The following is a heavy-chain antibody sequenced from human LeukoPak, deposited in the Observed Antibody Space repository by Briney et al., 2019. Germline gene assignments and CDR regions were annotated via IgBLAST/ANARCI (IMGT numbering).Heavy chain of an antibody. CDR1: GYTFTSYA. V-gene: IGHV1-3*01. Sequence: GASVKVSCKASGYTFTSYAMHWVRQAPGQRLEWMGWINAGNGNTKYSQKFQGRVTITRDTSASTAYMELSSLRSEDTAVYYCARVWAYGSGSYSSLFDYWGQGTLVTVSS. CDR2: INAGNGNT. D-gene: IGHD3-10*01. J-gene: IGHJ4*02. CDR3: ARVWAYGSGSYSSLFDY.